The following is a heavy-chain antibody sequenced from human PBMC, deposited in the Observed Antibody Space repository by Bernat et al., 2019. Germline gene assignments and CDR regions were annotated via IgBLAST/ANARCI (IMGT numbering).Heavy chain of an antibody. CDR1: GYSISSGYY. J-gene: IGHJ3*02. V-gene: IGHV4-38-2*02. CDR2: FYHSGNT. Sequence: QVQLQESGPGLVKPSETLSLTCTVSGYSISSGYYWGWIRQPPGKGLEWIGNFYHSGNTYYNPSLKSRVTISVDTSKNQFSLNLSSETAADTAVYYCARIMTTVTDVAFDIWGQGTMVTVSS. D-gene: IGHD4-17*01. CDR3: ARIMTTVTDVAFDI.